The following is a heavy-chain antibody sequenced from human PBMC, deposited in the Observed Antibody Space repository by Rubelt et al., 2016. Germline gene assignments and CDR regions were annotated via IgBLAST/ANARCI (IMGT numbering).Heavy chain of an antibody. CDR2: LYSGGTT. Sequence: VQLVESGGGVVQPGRSLRLSCAASGFTVSSNYMNWVRQAPGKGLEWVSVLYSGGTTYYAASVKGRFTLSRDISKNTLVLRMNSLRAEDTAVYYCAKMPPGLAVAARYFDSWGQGTLVTVSA. CDR1: GFTVSSNY. V-gene: IGHV3-53*01. D-gene: IGHD6-19*01. CDR3: AKMPPGLAVAARYFDS. J-gene: IGHJ4*02.